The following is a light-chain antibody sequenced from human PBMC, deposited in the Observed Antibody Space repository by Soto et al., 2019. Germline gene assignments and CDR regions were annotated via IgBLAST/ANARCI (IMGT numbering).Light chain of an antibody. J-gene: IGKJ1*01. CDR3: LQHDTYPRT. Sequence: DIQMTQSPSSLFSSVGYIFTITCRASQGIRNNLGWYQQKPGKAPKRLIYGTSNLQYGAPSRFSGSGSGTEFTLTITSLQPEDFATYYCLQHDTYPRTFGQGTKVDIK. CDR2: GTS. CDR1: QGIRNN. V-gene: IGKV1-17*01.